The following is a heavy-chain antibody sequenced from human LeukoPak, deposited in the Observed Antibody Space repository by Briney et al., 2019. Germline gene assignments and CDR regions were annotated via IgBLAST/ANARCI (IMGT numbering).Heavy chain of an antibody. CDR1: GYTLTELS. V-gene: IGHV1-24*01. CDR3: ATCSIYYDSSGYSDY. J-gene: IGHJ4*02. CDR2: FDLEDGET. D-gene: IGHD3-22*01. Sequence: ASVKVSCKVSGYTLTELSMHWVRQTPGKGLEWMGGFDLEDGETIYAQKFQGRVTMTEDTSTDTAYMELSSLRSEDTAVYYCATCSIYYDSSGYSDYWGQGTLVTVSS.